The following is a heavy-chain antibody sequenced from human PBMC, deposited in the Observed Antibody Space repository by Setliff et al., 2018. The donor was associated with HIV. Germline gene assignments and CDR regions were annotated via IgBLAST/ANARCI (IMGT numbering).Heavy chain of an antibody. CDR2: INTRGGST. D-gene: IGHD3-22*01. CDR1: GTNLLPYY. CDR3: ARGALISWDSSADLWY. V-gene: IGHV1-46*01. J-gene: IGHJ4*02. Sequence: ASVKVSCKTSGTNLLPYYMHGVRQAPGQGLEWMGVINTRGGSTSYAQKFQGRVTMTSDTSTYTVYMELSGLTSDDTAFYYCARGALISWDSSADLWYWGQGTLVTVSS.